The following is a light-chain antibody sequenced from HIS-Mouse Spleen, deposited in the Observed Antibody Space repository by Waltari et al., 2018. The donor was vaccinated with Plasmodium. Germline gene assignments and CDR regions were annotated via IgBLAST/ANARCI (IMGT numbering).Light chain of an antibody. CDR3: SSYAGSNNLV. V-gene: IGLV2-8*01. CDR1: SRDVGGYNY. Sequence: QSALTQPPSASGSPGPSVTLSCTGTSRDVGGYNYVSWYQQHPGKAPKLMIYEVSKRPSGVPDRFSGSKSGNTASLTVSGLQAEDEADYYCSSYAGSNNLVFGGGTKLTVL. CDR2: EVS. J-gene: IGLJ2*01.